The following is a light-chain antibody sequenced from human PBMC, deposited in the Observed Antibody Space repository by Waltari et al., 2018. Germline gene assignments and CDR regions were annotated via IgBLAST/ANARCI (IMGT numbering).Light chain of an antibody. CDR3: CSYAGSYTWV. CDR2: DDN. J-gene: IGLJ3*02. V-gene: IGLV2-23*01. Sequence: QPALTQPASVSGSPGQSITISCTGTSSDVGNYTLVSWYQQYPGKAPKVMIYDDNRRPSGVSDRYSGSKAGNTASLTSSGVQAEDEADYYCCSYAGSYTWVFGGGTKLTVL. CDR1: SSDVGNYTL.